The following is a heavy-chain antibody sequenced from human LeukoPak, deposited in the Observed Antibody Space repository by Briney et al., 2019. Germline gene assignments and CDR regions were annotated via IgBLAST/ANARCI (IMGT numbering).Heavy chain of an antibody. D-gene: IGHD1-1*01. Sequence: GGSLRLSCAVSGFSFSNFWMSWVRQAPGRGLEWVANIHPEGNEKYHVESVKGRFTISRDNTKNLLFLQMNGLRVEDTAVYYCARGDDPSGDHWGQGTLVTVSS. J-gene: IGHJ4*02. CDR3: ARGDDPSGDH. CDR2: IHPEGNEK. CDR1: GFSFSNFW. V-gene: IGHV3-7*04.